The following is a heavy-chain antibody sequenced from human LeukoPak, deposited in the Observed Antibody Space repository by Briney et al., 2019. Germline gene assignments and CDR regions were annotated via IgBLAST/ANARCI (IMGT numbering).Heavy chain of an antibody. D-gene: IGHD5-18*01. V-gene: IGHV4-34*01. J-gene: IGHJ4*02. CDR1: GGSFSAYF. CDR2: IDKRGST. Sequence: SETLSLTCTVYGGSFSAYFWSWIRQPPGKGLEWIGEIDKRGSTACNQSLKSRVTISIDTSKNQFSLKLTSVTAADTAVYYCARDGADSYDWGQGTLVTVSS. CDR3: ARDGADSYD.